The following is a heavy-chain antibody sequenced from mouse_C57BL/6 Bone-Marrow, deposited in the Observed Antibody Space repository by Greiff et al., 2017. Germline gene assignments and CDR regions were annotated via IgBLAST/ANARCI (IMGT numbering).Heavy chain of an antibody. V-gene: IGHV1-69*01. CDR2: IDPSDSYT. D-gene: IGHD2-3*01. CDR3: ARGGWLLRNWFAY. CDR1: GYTFTSYW. Sequence: QVQLQQPGAELVMPGASVMLSCKASGYTFTSYWMHWVKQRPGQGLEWIGEIDPSDSYTNYNQKFKGKSTLTVDKSSSTAYMQLSSLTSKDSAVYYCARGGWLLRNWFAYWGQGTLVTVSA. J-gene: IGHJ3*01.